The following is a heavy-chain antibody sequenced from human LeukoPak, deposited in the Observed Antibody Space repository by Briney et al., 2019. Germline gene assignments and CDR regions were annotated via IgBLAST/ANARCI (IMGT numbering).Heavy chain of an antibody. CDR3: ARHPSGLRYFDY. V-gene: IGHV4-59*08. CDR1: GGSITSYY. J-gene: IGHJ4*02. CDR2: INYSGTT. D-gene: IGHD6-25*01. Sequence: SETLSLTCTVSGGSITSYYWSWIRQPPGKGLEWIGYINYSGTTNCKLSLKSRVTISVDTSKNQFFLKLTSVTAADTAVYYCARHPSGLRYFDYWGQGTLVTVSS.